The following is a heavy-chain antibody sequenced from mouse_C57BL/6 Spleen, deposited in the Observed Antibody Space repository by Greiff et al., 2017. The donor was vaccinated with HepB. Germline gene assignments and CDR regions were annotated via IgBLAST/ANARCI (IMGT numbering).Heavy chain of an antibody. J-gene: IGHJ3*01. CDR3: ARGDSNYGAWFAY. CDR2: IWSDGST. Sequence: VKLMESGPGLVAPSQSLSITCTVSGFSLTSYGVHWVRQPPGKGLEWLVVIWSDGSTNYNSALKSRLSISKDNSKSQVFLKMNSLQTDDTAMYYCARGDSNYGAWFAYWGQGTLVTVSA. D-gene: IGHD2-5*01. CDR1: GFSLTSYG. V-gene: IGHV2-6*03.